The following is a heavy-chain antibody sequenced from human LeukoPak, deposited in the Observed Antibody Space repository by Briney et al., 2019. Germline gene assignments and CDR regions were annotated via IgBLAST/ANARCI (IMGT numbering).Heavy chain of an antibody. CDR3: ARIRDGYNDAYDI. CDR1: GYSFTSYN. Sequence: GASVKVSCKTSGYSFTSYNLHWVRQAPGQRLEWMGIIKPSGDNTNNAQKFKGRVTMTSDTSTNTVYMELSSLKTEDTAVYYCARIRDGYNDAYDIWGQGTMVTVTS. D-gene: IGHD5-24*01. CDR2: IKPSGDNT. J-gene: IGHJ3*02. V-gene: IGHV1-46*01.